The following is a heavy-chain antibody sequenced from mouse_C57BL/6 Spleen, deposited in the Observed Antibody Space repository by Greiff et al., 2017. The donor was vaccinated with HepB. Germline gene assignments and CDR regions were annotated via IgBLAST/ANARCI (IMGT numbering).Heavy chain of an antibody. J-gene: IGHJ3*01. D-gene: IGHD2-5*01. CDR3: ARYYYSNYAWFAY. Sequence: VQLKESGPELVKPGDSVKISCKASGYSFTGYFMNWVMQSHGKSLEWIGRINPYNGDTFYNQKFKGKATLTVDKSSSTAHMELRSLTSEDSAVYYCARYYYSNYAWFAYWGQGTLVTVSA. CDR1: GYSFTGYF. CDR2: INPYNGDT. V-gene: IGHV1-20*01.